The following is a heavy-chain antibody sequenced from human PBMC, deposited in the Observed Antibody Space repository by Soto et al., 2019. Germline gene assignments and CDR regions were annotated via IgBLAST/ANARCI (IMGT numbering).Heavy chain of an antibody. Sequence: PSETLSLTCTVSGGSISSYYWSWIRQPPGKGLEWIGYIYYSGSTNYNPSLKSRVTISVDTSKNQFSLKLSSVTAADTAVYFCARESGITGTKSSYSGQVTLVTVSS. CDR3: ARESGITGTKSSY. D-gene: IGHD1-7*01. V-gene: IGHV4-59*01. CDR1: GGSISSYY. J-gene: IGHJ4*02. CDR2: IYYSGST.